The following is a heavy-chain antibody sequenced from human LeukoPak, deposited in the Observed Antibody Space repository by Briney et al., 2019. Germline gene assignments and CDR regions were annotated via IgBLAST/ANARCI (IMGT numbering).Heavy chain of an antibody. D-gene: IGHD3-22*01. V-gene: IGHV3-21*01. CDR1: GFTFSSYS. CDR3: AKAFYSSGRTCFDY. J-gene: IGHJ4*02. Sequence: GGSLRLSCAASGFTFSSYSMNWVRQAPGKGLEWVSSISSSSSYIYYADSVKGRFTISRDNAKNSLYLQMNSLRAEDTAVYYCAKAFYSSGRTCFDYWGQGTLVTVSS. CDR2: ISSSSSYI.